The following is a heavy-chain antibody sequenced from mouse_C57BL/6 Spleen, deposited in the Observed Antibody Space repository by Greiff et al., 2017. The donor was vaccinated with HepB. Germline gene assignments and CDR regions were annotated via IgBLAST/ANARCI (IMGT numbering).Heavy chain of an antibody. CDR1: GYTFTSYW. Sequence: QVQLQQPGAELVRPGSSVKLSCKASGYTFTSYWMHWVKQRPIQGLEWIGNIDPSDSETHYNQKFKDKATLTVDKSSSTAYMQLSSLTSEDSAVYYCARDYYGSSGFAYWGQGTLVTVSA. CDR3: ARDYYGSSGFAY. V-gene: IGHV1-52*01. D-gene: IGHD1-1*01. CDR2: IDPSDSET. J-gene: IGHJ3*01.